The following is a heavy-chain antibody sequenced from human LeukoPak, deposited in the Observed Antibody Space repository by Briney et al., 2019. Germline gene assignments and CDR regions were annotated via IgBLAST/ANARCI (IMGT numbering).Heavy chain of an antibody. CDR1: GGSFSGYY. J-gene: IGHJ6*02. CDR2: INHSGST. D-gene: IGHD2-8*01. Sequence: PSETLSLTCAVYGGSFSGYYWSWIRQPPKKGLEWIGEINHSGSTNYNPSLKSRVTISVDTSKNQFSLKVRSVTAADTAVYYCARGHVGSYAYYYYYGMGVWGQGTTVTVSS. CDR3: ARGHVGSYAYYYYYGMGV. V-gene: IGHV4-34*01.